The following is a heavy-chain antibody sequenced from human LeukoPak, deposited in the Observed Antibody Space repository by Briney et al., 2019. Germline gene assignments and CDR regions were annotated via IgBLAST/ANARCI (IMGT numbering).Heavy chain of an antibody. CDR3: GGCSSTSCYMSFDY. CDR1: GFTFSSYW. D-gene: IGHD2-2*02. J-gene: IGHJ4*02. CDR2: IKQDGSEK. Sequence: PGGSLRLSCAASGFTFSSYWMSWVRQAPGKGLEWVANIKQDGSEKYYVDSVKGRFTISRDNSKNTLYLQMNSLRAEDTAVYYCGGCSSTSCYMSFDYWGQGTLVTVSS. V-gene: IGHV3-7*01.